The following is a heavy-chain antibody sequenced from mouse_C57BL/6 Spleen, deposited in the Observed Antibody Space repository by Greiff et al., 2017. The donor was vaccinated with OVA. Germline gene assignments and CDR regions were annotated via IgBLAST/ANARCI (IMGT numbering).Heavy chain of an antibody. CDR1: GYAFSSYW. CDR3: AIITTVYVDY. CDR2: IYPGDGDT. D-gene: IGHD1-1*01. Sequence: VQLVESGAELVKPGASVKISCKASGYAFSSYWMNWVKQRPGKGLEWIGQIYPGDGDTNYNGKFKGKATLTADKSSSTAYMQLSSLTSEDSAVYFCAIITTVYVDYWGQGTTLTVSS. J-gene: IGHJ2*01. V-gene: IGHV1-80*01.